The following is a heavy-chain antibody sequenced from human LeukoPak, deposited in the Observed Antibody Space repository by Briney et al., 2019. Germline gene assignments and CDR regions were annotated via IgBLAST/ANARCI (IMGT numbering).Heavy chain of an antibody. CDR2: ISYDGSNK. J-gene: IGHJ4*02. D-gene: IGHD3-22*01. CDR1: GLTFRNYG. V-gene: IGHV3-30*19. CDR3: ARSHSSGYYGY. Sequence: GGSLRLSCAASGLTFRNYGMHWVRQAPGKGLDCVAVISYDGSNKYYADSVKGRFTISRDNSKNTLYLQMNSLRAEDTAVYYCARSHSSGYYGYWGQGALVTVSS.